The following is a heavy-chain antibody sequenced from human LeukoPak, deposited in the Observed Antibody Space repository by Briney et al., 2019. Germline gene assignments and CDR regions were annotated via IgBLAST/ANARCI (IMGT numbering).Heavy chain of an antibody. J-gene: IGHJ4*02. D-gene: IGHD3-3*01. CDR3: AKDDIWSGYLF. CDR1: GFTFNTYT. Sequence: GGSLRLSCAASGFTFNTYTMNWVRQAPGKGLEWVSAISGSGGNTYYADSVKGRFTISRDNSKNTLYLQMSSLRAEDTAVYYCAKDDIWSGYLFWGQGTLVTVSS. CDR2: ISGSGGNT. V-gene: IGHV3-23*01.